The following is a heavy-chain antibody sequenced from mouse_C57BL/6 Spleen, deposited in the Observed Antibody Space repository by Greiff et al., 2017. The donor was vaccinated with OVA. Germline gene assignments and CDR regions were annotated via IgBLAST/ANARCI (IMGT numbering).Heavy chain of an antibody. CDR3: ARGNSSGHYAMDY. D-gene: IGHD3-2*02. V-gene: IGHV1-50*01. CDR1: GYTFTSYW. CDR2: IDPSDSYT. Sequence: VQLQQPGAELVKPGASVKLSCKASGYTFTSYWMQWVKQRPGQGLEWIGEIDPSDSYTNYNQKFKGKATLTVDTSSSTAYLQLSSLTSEDSTVYYCARGNSSGHYAMDYWGQGTSVTVSS. J-gene: IGHJ4*01.